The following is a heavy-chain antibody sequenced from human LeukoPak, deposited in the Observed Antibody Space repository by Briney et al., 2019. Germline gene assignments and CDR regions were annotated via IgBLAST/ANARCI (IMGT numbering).Heavy chain of an antibody. D-gene: IGHD4-11*01. Sequence: ASVKVSCKAPGYTFTSYYMHWVRQAPGQGLEWMGIINPSGGSTSYAQKFQGRVTMTRDTSTSTVYMELSSLRSEDTAVCYCARDQHSTDSYSNFPDYYYYYGMDVWGQGTTVTVSS. J-gene: IGHJ6*02. CDR3: ARDQHSTDSYSNFPDYYYYYGMDV. CDR1: GYTFTSYY. CDR2: INPSGGST. V-gene: IGHV1-46*01.